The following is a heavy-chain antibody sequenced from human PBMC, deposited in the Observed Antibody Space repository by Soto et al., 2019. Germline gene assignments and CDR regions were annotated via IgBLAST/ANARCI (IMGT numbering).Heavy chain of an antibody. CDR3: ARGSIDHAFDI. J-gene: IGHJ3*02. D-gene: IGHD3-9*01. CDR1: GFSFSNYW. V-gene: IGHV3-74*01. Sequence: EVQVVESGGALVQPGGSLRLSCAASGFSFSNYWMHWVRQAPGKGLVWVSRVNNDGRDTIYADSVMGRFTVSRDNAKNTLFLQMNSLRNDDTAMYYCARGSIDHAFDIWGQGTMVTVSS. CDR2: VNNDGRDT.